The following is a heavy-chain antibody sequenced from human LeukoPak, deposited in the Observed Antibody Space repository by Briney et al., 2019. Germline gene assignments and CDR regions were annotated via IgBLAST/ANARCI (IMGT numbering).Heavy chain of an antibody. CDR1: GFTFSSYG. V-gene: IGHV3-30*02. D-gene: IGHD5-18*01. CDR3: AKEGYSYLDY. J-gene: IGHJ4*02. CDR2: IRYDGSNK. Sequence: GGSLRLSCAASGFTFSSYGVHWVRQAPGKGLEWVAFIRYDGSNKYYADSVKGRFTISRDNSKNTLYLQMNSLRAEDTAVYYCAKEGYSYLDYWGQGTLVTVSS.